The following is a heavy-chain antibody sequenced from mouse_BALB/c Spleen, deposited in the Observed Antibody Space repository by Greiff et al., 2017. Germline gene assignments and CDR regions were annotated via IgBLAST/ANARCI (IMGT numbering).Heavy chain of an antibody. Sequence: VKLMESGAELAKPGASVKMSCKASGYTFTSYWMHWVKQRPGQGLEWIGYINPSTGYTEYNQKFKDKATLTADKSSSTAYMQLSSLTSEDSAVYYCASGGNSFAYWGQGTLVTVSA. CDR2: INPSTGYT. V-gene: IGHV1-7*01. D-gene: IGHD2-1*01. J-gene: IGHJ3*01. CDR1: GYTFTSYW. CDR3: ASGGNSFAY.